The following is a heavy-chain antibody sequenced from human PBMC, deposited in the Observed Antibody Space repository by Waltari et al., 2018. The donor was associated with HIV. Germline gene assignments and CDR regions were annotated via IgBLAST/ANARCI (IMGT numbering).Heavy chain of an antibody. J-gene: IGHJ2*01. D-gene: IGHD3-16*01. CDR3: ARGFFQNDLRGLFDL. Sequence: QVQLVQSGAEVKMPGASVRVSCKASGYSFIAYYVHWVRQAPGQGLQWMGRINPKRGVTNEPQKFQGRVSMTRDTSISTAYLEVTTLRSDDTAVYYCARGFFQNDLRGLFDLWGRGTLVTVSS. CDR2: INPKRGVT. CDR1: GYSFIAYY. V-gene: IGHV1-2*06.